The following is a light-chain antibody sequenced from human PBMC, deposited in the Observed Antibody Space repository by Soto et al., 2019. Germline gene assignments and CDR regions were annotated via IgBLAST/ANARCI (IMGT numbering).Light chain of an antibody. Sequence: IQVTQSPPSLSASVGDRVTISCRASQGIRSDLAWYQQKPGKVPKLLIYGASKLASGVPSRFSGSGFGTDFTLTISRLQPEDFATDYCLQDYNCPWAFGQGTKVEIK. J-gene: IGKJ1*01. CDR2: GAS. V-gene: IGKV1-6*01. CDR1: QGIRSD. CDR3: LQDYNCPWA.